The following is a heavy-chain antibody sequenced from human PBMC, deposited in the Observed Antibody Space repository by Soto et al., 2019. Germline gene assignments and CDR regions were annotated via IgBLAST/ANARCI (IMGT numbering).Heavy chain of an antibody. D-gene: IGHD2-2*01. CDR1: GGSISSGGYY. Sequence: PSETLSLTCTVSGGSISSGGYYWSWIRQHPGKGLEWIGYIYYSGSTYYNPSLKSRVTISVDTSKNQFSLKLSSATAADTAVYYCARDGGYCSSTSCYGSYYGMDVWGQGTTVTVSS. J-gene: IGHJ6*02. V-gene: IGHV4-31*03. CDR3: ARDGGYCSSTSCYGSYYGMDV. CDR2: IYYSGST.